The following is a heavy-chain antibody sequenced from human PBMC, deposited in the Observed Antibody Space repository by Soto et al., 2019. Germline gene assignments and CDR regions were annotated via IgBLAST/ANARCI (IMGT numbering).Heavy chain of an antibody. CDR3: ARAAKRYFDY. CDR1: GGTFNTFA. Sequence: QVHLVQSGAEVKKPGSSFNVSCKVSGGTFNTFAVSWVRQAPGQGFEWRGGIIPILGPAFYAQKFQGRVTITADKYTSTAYLELTSLTSEDTAVYYCARAAKRYFDYWGQGTLVSV. V-gene: IGHV1-69*06. CDR2: IIPILGPA. J-gene: IGHJ4*02.